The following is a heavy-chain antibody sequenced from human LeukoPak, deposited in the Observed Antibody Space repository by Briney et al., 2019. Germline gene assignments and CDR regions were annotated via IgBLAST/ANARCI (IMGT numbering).Heavy chain of an antibody. J-gene: IGHJ4*02. CDR2: INPNNGDT. D-gene: IGHD3-3*01. CDR1: GYTFTGYY. Sequence: ASVKVSCKASGYTFTGYYLHWVRQAPGQGLEWMGWINPNNGDTDYAQKFQGRVTMTRDTSISTAYMELSSLRSDDTAVYYCARVLGSLTIFGVVLGYWGQGTLVTISS. CDR3: ARVLGSLTIFGVVLGY. V-gene: IGHV1-2*02.